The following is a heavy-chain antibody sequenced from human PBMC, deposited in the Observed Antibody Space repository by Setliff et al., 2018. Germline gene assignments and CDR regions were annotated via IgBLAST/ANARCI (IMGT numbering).Heavy chain of an antibody. J-gene: IGHJ4*02. Sequence: SETLSLTCTVSGGSISSDNFLWSWIRQHPEKGLEWIAYIFYSGRAYYNPSLQSRATISVDTSKNQFSLKLNSVTAADTAVYFCARTDDYYNFYAYWGQGTLVTVSS. D-gene: IGHD3-3*01. CDR2: IFYSGRA. V-gene: IGHV4-31*03. CDR3: ARTDDYYNFYAY. CDR1: GGSISSDNFL.